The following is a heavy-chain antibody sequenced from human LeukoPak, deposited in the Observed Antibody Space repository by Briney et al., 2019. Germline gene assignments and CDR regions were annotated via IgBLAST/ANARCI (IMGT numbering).Heavy chain of an antibody. CDR3: ARARITMIVVVMDWFDP. D-gene: IGHD3-22*01. Sequence: SETLSLTCTVSGGSISSSSYYWGWIRQPPGKGLEWIGSIYYSGSTYYNPSLKSRVTISVDTSKNQFSLKLSSVTAADTAAYYCARARITMIVVVMDWFDPWGQGTLVTVSS. V-gene: IGHV4-39*07. CDR2: IYYSGST. CDR1: GGSISSSSYY. J-gene: IGHJ5*02.